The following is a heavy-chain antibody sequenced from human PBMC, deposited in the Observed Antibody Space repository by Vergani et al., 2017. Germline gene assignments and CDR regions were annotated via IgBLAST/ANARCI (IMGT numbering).Heavy chain of an antibody. J-gene: IGHJ4*02. CDR1: GYTFTDYF. Sequence: QVQLVQSGAEVKKPGASVKVSCKASGYTFTDYFMHWVRQAPGQGLEWMGWINPNSGGTNYAQKFQGRVTMTRDTSISTAYMELSNLRSDDTAMYYCARVGTSSNRDYLDYWGQGTLVTVSS. D-gene: IGHD2-2*01. V-gene: IGHV1-2*02. CDR3: ARVGTSSNRDYLDY. CDR2: INPNSGGT.